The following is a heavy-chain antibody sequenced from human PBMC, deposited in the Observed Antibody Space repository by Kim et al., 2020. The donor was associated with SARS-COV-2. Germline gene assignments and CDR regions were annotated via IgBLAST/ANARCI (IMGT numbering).Heavy chain of an antibody. CDR3: ARVPPGYYYYYGMDV. J-gene: IGHJ6*02. V-gene: IGHV1-18*01. CDR1: GYTFTSYG. CDR2: ISAYNGNT. Sequence: ASVKVSCKASGYTFTSYGISWVRQAPGQGLEWMGWISAYNGNTNNPQKLQGRVTMTTDTSTSTAYMELRSLRSDDTAVYYCARVPPGYYYYYGMDVWCQGTTVTVSS.